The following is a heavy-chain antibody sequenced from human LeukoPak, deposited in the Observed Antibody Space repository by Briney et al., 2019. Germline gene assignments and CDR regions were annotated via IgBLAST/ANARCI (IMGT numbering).Heavy chain of an antibody. V-gene: IGHV3-30*03. D-gene: IGHD3-9*01. Sequence: PGGSLRLSCAASGFIFSSYGMHWVRQAPGKGLEWVAVISYDGGNISYTDSVKGRFTISRDNSKNTLYLQMNSLRAEDTAVYYCARDFIPRDILTGYAYYYYMDVWGKGTTVTISS. J-gene: IGHJ6*03. CDR3: ARDFIPRDILTGYAYYYYMDV. CDR1: GFIFSSYG. CDR2: ISYDGGNI.